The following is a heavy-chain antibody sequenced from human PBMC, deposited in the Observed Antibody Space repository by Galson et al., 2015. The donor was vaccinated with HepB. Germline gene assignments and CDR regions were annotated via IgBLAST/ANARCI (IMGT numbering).Heavy chain of an antibody. CDR2: ISFDGSNK. CDR1: GFTFSNYA. CDR3: ARSTLLTTLNP. D-gene: IGHD4-17*01. V-gene: IGHV3-30-3*01. Sequence: CAASGFTFSNYAMNWVRQAPGKGLEWVAVISFDGSNKYYVDSAKGRFTISRDNPKNTLFLQMDSLRTEDTAIYYCARSTLLTTLNPWGQGTLVTVSS. J-gene: IGHJ5*02.